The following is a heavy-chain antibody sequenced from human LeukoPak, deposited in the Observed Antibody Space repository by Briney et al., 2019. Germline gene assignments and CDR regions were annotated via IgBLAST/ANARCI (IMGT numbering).Heavy chain of an antibody. V-gene: IGHV5-51*01. D-gene: IGHD5-12*01. J-gene: IGHJ4*02. Sequence: GESLKISCKGSGYSFISYWIGWVRQVPGKGLEWMGIIYPGDSDTRYSPSFQGQVTISADKSITTAYLQWSSLKASDTAMYYCARRSTLRSPFDYWGQGTLVTVSS. CDR2: IYPGDSDT. CDR3: ARRSTLRSPFDY. CDR1: GYSFISYW.